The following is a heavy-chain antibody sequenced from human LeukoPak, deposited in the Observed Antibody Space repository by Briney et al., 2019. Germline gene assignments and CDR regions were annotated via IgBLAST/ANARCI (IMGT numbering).Heavy chain of an antibody. CDR3: ARPICSSTSCFDAFDV. CDR2: IKQDGSEK. D-gene: IGHD2-2*01. Sequence: PGGSLRLPCAASGFTFSSYWMSWVRQAPGKGLEWVANIKQDGSEKYYVDSVKGRFTISRDNAKNSLYLQMNSLRAEDTAVYYCARPICSSTSCFDAFDVWGQGTMVTVSS. J-gene: IGHJ3*01. CDR1: GFTFSSYW. V-gene: IGHV3-7*01.